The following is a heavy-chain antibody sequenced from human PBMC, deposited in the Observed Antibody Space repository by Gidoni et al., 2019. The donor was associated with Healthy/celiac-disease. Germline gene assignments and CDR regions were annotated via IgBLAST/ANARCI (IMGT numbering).Heavy chain of an antibody. CDR2: INASGGST. J-gene: IGHJ6*02. Sequence: QVQLVQSGAEVKKPGASVKVSCKASAYTFTSSYMHWVRQAPGQGLEWMGIINASGGSTSYAQKFQGRVTMTRDTSTSTVYMELSSLRSEDTAVYYCARDGSGSYYYYYGMDVWGQGTTVTVSS. V-gene: IGHV1-46*03. CDR3: ARDGSGSYYYYYGMDV. CDR1: AYTFTSSY. D-gene: IGHD1-26*01.